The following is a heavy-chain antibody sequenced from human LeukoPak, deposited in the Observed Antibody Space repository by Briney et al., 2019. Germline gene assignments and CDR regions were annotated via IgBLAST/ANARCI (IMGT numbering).Heavy chain of an antibody. CDR3: AKDPPLDNSGYYLGY. J-gene: IGHJ4*02. Sequence: GGSLRLSCAASGFTFSSYGMHWVRQAPGQGLEWVAFIRYDGSNKYYADSVKGRFTISRDNSKNTLYLQMNSLRAEDTAVYYCAKDPPLDNSGYYLGYWGQGTLVTVSS. D-gene: IGHD3-22*01. CDR2: IRYDGSNK. CDR1: GFTFSSYG. V-gene: IGHV3-30*02.